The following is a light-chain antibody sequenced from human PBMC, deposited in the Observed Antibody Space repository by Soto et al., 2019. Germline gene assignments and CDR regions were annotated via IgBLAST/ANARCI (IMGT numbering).Light chain of an antibody. J-gene: IGLJ7*01. Sequence: LTQPPSVSGAPGQRVTISCTGSSSNIGAGYDVHWYQQLPGTAPKLLIYGNSNRPSGVPDRFSGSKSGTSASLAITGLQAEDEADYYCQSYDSSLSGSVSGGGTQLTVL. CDR1: SSNIGAGYD. CDR2: GNS. CDR3: QSYDSSLSGSV. V-gene: IGLV1-40*01.